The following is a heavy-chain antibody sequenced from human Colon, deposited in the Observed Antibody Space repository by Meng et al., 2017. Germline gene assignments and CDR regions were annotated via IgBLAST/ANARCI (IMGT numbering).Heavy chain of an antibody. J-gene: IGHJ4*02. CDR1: GGSVSSPSYY. CDR3: ARGRGSYSSIDF. D-gene: IGHD1-26*01. CDR2: VYYTGSA. V-gene: IGHV4-61*03. Sequence: VQLQGPGPRLGRPSETLSPTCTLSGGSVSSPSYYWSWIRQTPGKGLEWIGYVYYTGSANYNSSLKSRVTISVDTSKNHFSLNLTSVTAADTAVYYCARGRGSYSSIDFWGQGTLVTVSS.